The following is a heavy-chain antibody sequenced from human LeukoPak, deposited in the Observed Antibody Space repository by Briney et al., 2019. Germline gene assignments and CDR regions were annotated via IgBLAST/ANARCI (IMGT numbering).Heavy chain of an antibody. CDR3: TRVLYSSSWF. CDR2: ISNTGAST. CDR1: GFTFSTYA. Sequence: GGSLRLSCAASGFTFSTYAMHWVRQAPGKALEHVSGISNTGASTYYANSVKGRFTISRDNSKNTLYLQMGSLRTEDMAVYYCTRVLYSSSWFWGQGTLVTVSS. V-gene: IGHV3-64*01. J-gene: IGHJ4*02. D-gene: IGHD6-13*01.